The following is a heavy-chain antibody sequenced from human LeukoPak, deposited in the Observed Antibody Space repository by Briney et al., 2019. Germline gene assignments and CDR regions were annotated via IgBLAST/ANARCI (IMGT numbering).Heavy chain of an antibody. CDR2: ISSSGSTI. D-gene: IGHD6-13*01. CDR1: GFTFSDYY. CDR3: ARVYSSSWYRPTTFDY. Sequence: GGSLRLSCAASGFTFSDYYMSWIRQAPGKGLEWVSYISSSGSTIYYADSVKGRFTISRDNAKNSLYLQMNSLRAEDTAVYYCARVYSSSWYRPTTFDYWGQGTLVTVSS. V-gene: IGHV3-11*04. J-gene: IGHJ4*02.